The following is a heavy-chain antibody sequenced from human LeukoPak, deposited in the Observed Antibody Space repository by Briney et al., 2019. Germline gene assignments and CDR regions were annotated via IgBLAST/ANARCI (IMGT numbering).Heavy chain of an antibody. Sequence: GGTLRLSCAASGFTFSSYWMSWVSQAPGKGLEWEANIKQVGSEKYYVDSVNGRFTISRDNAKNSLYLQMNSLRAEDTAVYYCARDQAASQVYYFDYWGQGTLVTVSS. V-gene: IGHV3-7*01. CDR3: ARDQAASQVYYFDY. J-gene: IGHJ4*02. CDR1: GFTFSSYW. D-gene: IGHD2-15*01. CDR2: IKQVGSEK.